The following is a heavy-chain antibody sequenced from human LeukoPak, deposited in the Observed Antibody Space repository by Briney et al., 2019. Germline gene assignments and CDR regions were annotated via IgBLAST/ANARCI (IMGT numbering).Heavy chain of an antibody. J-gene: IGHJ2*01. Sequence: SETLSLTCAVYGGSFSGYYWSWIRQPPGKGLEWIGEISHSGSTNYNPSLKRRVTMSVDTSKNQFSLKLSSVTAADTAVYYCARVRGSYSWYFDLWGRGTLVTVSS. CDR3: ARVRGSYSWYFDL. CDR1: GGSFSGYY. V-gene: IGHV4-34*01. D-gene: IGHD1-26*01. CDR2: ISHSGST.